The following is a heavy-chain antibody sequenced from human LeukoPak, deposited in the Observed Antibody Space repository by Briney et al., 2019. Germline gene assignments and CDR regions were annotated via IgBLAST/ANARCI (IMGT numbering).Heavy chain of an antibody. J-gene: IGHJ6*03. D-gene: IGHD4-23*01. CDR2: INHSGST. CDR1: GGSFSGYY. V-gene: IGHV4-34*01. Sequence: SETLSLTCAVYGGSFSGYYWSWIRQPPGKGLEWIGEINHSGSTNYNPSLKSRVTISVDTSKNQFSLKLSPVTAADTAVYYCARGFFDYGGNSGYYYYYYYMDVWGKGTTVTVSS. CDR3: ARGFFDYGGNSGYYYYYYYMDV.